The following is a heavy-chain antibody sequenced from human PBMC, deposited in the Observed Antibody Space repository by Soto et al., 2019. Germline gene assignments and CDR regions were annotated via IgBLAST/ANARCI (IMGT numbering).Heavy chain of an antibody. V-gene: IGHV5-10-1*01. CDR1: EYSFRIYW. J-gene: IGHJ4*02. Sequence: GESLKISCQAFEYSFRIYWVSWVRQKPGAGLEWMGRVDPNDSFATYSPSFQGHVSISVDKSTNIVYLQWRSLRASDTATYYCARHQSGSGNSNFDFWGQGTPVTVSS. CDR2: VDPNDSFA. CDR3: ARHQSGSGNSNFDF. D-gene: IGHD3-10*01.